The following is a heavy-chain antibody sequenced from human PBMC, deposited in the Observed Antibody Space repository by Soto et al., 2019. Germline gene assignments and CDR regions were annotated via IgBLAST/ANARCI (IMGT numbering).Heavy chain of an antibody. Sequence: GGSLRLSCEASGVTFSSYAMSWVRQAPGKGLEWVSGISGGGSTTYYADSVKGRFTISRDNSKNTLYLQVNSLRAEDTAVYYCARDQAAGGTISRYFQDWGQGTLVTVSS. CDR2: ISGGGSTT. J-gene: IGHJ1*01. D-gene: IGHD6-13*01. CDR1: GVTFSSYA. CDR3: ARDQAAGGTISRYFQD. V-gene: IGHV3-23*01.